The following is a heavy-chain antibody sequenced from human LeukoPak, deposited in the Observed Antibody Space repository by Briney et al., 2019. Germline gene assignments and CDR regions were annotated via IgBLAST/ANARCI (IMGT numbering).Heavy chain of an antibody. V-gene: IGHV4-59*01. Sequence: SETLSLTCAVYGGSFSGYYWSWIRQPPGKGLEWIGYIYYSGSTNYNPSLKSRVTISVDTSKNQFSLKLSSVTAADTAVYYCARCITTGYSSGWYVRIFDYWGQGTLVTVSS. CDR2: IYYSGST. CDR1: GGSFSGYY. D-gene: IGHD6-19*01. J-gene: IGHJ4*02. CDR3: ARCITTGYSSGWYVRIFDY.